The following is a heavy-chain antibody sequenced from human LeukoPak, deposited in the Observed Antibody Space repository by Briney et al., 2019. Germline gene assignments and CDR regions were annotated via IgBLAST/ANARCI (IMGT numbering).Heavy chain of an antibody. V-gene: IGHV4-34*01. D-gene: IGHD3-22*01. J-gene: IGHJ4*02. CDR2: INHSGST. CDR1: GGSFSGYY. CDR3: ASYYYDSSGYYPAFDY. Sequence: SETLSLTCAVYGGSFSGYYWSWIRQPPGKGLEWIGEINHSGSTNYNPSLKSRVTISVDTSKNQFSLKLSSVTAADTAVYYCASYYYDSSGYYPAFDYWGQGTLVTVSS.